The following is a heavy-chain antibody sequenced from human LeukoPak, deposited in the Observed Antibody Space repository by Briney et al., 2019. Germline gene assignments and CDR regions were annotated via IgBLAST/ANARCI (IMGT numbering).Heavy chain of an antibody. D-gene: IGHD5-12*01. CDR2: IYYSGST. Sequence: SETLSLTCAVYGGSFSGYYWSWIRQPPGKGLEWIGYIYYSGSTNYNPSLKSRVTISVDTSKNQFSLKLSSVTAADTAVYYCARATFSGYDQYFDYWGQGTLVTVSS. J-gene: IGHJ4*02. CDR3: ARATFSGYDQYFDY. CDR1: GGSFSGYY. V-gene: IGHV4-59*01.